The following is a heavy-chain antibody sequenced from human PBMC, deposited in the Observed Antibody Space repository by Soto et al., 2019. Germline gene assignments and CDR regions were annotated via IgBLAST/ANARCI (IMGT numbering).Heavy chain of an antibody. CDR1: GFTFSSYS. D-gene: IGHD3-3*01. CDR3: ARAGIFGVVMGYYYYMDV. Sequence: GGSLRLSCAASGFTFSSYSMNWVRQAPGKGLEWVSYISSSSSTIYYADSVKGRFTISRDNAKNSLYLQMSSLRAEDTAVYYCARAGIFGVVMGYYYYMDVWGKGTTVTVSS. CDR2: ISSSSSTI. V-gene: IGHV3-48*01. J-gene: IGHJ6*03.